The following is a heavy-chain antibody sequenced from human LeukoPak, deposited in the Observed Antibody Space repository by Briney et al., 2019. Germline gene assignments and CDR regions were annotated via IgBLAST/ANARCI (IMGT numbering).Heavy chain of an antibody. CDR3: ARAEDYYDSSGYDY. CDR1: GFTFSSYS. V-gene: IGHV3-48*01. D-gene: IGHD3-22*01. Sequence: PGGSLRLSCAASGFTFSSYSMNWVRQAPGKGLEWISYISSSSTTIYYADSVRSRFTISRDNAKNSLFLQMNSLRAEDTALYYCARAEDYYDSSGYDYWGQGTLVTVSS. J-gene: IGHJ4*02. CDR2: ISSSSTTI.